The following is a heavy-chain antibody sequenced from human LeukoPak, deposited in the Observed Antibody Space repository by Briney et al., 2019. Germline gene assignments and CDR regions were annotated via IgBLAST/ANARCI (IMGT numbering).Heavy chain of an antibody. Sequence: GASVKVSCKASGYTFTSYDINWVRQATGQGLEWMGWMNPNSGNTGYAQKFQGRVTITRNTSISTAYMELSSLRSEDTAVYYCAKPAGYCSGGSRYFFDYWGQGTLATVSS. D-gene: IGHD2-15*01. CDR3: AKPAGYCSGGSRYFFDY. J-gene: IGHJ4*02. CDR2: MNPNSGNT. CDR1: GYTFTSYD. V-gene: IGHV1-8*03.